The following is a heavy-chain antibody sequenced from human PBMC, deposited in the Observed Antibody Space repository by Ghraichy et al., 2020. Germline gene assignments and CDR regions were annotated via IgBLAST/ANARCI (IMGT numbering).Heavy chain of an antibody. D-gene: IGHD2-2*01. CDR2: INPNSGGT. J-gene: IGHJ4*02. Sequence: ASVKVSCKASGYTFTGYYMHWVRQAPGQGLEWMGWINPNSGGTNYAQKFQGRVTMTRDTSISTAYMELSRLRSDDTAVYYCARYCSSTSCYPVGFDYWGQGTLVTVSS. V-gene: IGHV1-2*02. CDR3: ARYCSSTSCYPVGFDY. CDR1: GYTFTGYY.